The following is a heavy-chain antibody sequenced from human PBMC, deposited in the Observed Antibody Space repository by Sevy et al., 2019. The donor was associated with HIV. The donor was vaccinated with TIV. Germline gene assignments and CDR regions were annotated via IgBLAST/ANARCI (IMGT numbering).Heavy chain of an antibody. J-gene: IGHJ3*02. CDR1: GFTVSSNY. CDR3: VRDFMYAFDI. CDR2: IYSGGST. V-gene: IGHV3-66*01. D-gene: IGHD3-10*02. Sequence: GGSLRLSCAASGFTVSSNYMSWVRQAPGKGLEWVSVIYSGGSTYYADSVKGRFTISRDNAKNSLYLQMNSLRAEDTAVYYCVRDFMYAFDIWGQGTMVTVSS.